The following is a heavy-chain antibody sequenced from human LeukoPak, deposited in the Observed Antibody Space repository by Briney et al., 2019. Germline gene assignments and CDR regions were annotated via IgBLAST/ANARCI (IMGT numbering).Heavy chain of an antibody. V-gene: IGHV4-59*01. D-gene: IGHD4-17*01. CDR3: ARATPYGDYVDY. CDR2: IYYSGST. J-gene: IGHJ4*02. CDR1: GVAISSDY. Sequence: PSETLSLSRTVSGVAISSDYWSWIWQTPGKGLEWIGYIYYSGSTNYNPSLKSRVTISVDTSKNQFSLKLSSVTAADTAVYYCARATPYGDYVDYWGQGTLVTVSS.